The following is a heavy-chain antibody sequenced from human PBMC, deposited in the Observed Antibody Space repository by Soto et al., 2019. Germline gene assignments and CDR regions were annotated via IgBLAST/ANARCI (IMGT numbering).Heavy chain of an antibody. D-gene: IGHD2-15*01. Sequence: EVQLLESGGGLVQPGGSLRLSCAASGFTVSSYAMSWVRQAPGKGLEWVSVISGSGGNTYYADSVKGRFTISRDNSKNTLHLQMNSLRAEDTAVYYCAKHPNTVAGNWFDPWGQGTLVTVSS. CDR3: AKHPNTVAGNWFDP. CDR1: GFTVSSYA. CDR2: ISGSGGNT. J-gene: IGHJ5*02. V-gene: IGHV3-23*01.